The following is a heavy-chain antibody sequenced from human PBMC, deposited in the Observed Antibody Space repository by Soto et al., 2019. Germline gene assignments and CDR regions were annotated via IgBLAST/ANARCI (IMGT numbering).Heavy chain of an antibody. CDR1: GGTFTTYT. D-gene: IGHD6-13*01. CDR3: ARGKAAAGSPYFFDH. Sequence: QEQLVQSGAEVKKPGSSVKVSCKASGGTFTTYTITWVRQAPGQGPAWMGGIVPLFATVNYAQKFQGRVTISADKSTSTVYMELSSLRSEDTAVYYCARGKAAAGSPYFFDHWGQGTLVTVSS. V-gene: IGHV1-69*06. CDR2: IVPLFATV. J-gene: IGHJ4*02.